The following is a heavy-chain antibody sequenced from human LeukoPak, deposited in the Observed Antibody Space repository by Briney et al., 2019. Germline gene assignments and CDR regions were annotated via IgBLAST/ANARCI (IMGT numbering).Heavy chain of an antibody. CDR1: GGSFSGYY. CDR3: AKNDYGDYADY. J-gene: IGHJ4*02. CDR2: INHSGST. D-gene: IGHD4-17*01. V-gene: IGHV4-34*01. Sequence: SETLSLTCAVYGGSFSGYYWSWIRQPPGKGLEWIGEINHSGSTNYNPSLKSRVTISVDTSKNQFSLKLSSVTAADTAVYYCAKNDYGDYADYWGQGTLVTVSS.